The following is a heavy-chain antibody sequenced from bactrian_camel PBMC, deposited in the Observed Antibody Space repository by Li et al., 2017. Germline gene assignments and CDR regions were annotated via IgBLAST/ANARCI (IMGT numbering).Heavy chain of an antibody. CDR3: AAAIGAEDVCYDYHY. CDR2: ITSLPSLFRAA. J-gene: IGHJ4*01. V-gene: IGHV3S40*01. Sequence: DVQLVESGGGLVQPGESLRLSCVASGITFSRHDMSWVRQAPGKEVEWVAGITSLPSLFRAASYADSVKGRFTISRDNTKRTVYLQMNEVEAADTAVYTCAAAIGAEDVCYDYHYWGQGTQVTVS. CDR1: GITFSRHD.